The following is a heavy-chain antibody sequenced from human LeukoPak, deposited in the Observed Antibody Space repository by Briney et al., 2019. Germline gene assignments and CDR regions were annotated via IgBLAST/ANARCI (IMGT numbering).Heavy chain of an antibody. Sequence: GESLKISCKASGYSFTTHWIGWVRQMPGKGLEWMGIIYPGDSDTRYSPSFQGHVTISADKSISTAYLQWSSLKASDTAMYYCARRSTIIGIYYFDYWGQGTLVTVSS. CDR2: IYPGDSDT. CDR1: GYSFTTHW. CDR3: ARRSTIIGIYYFDY. J-gene: IGHJ4*02. V-gene: IGHV5-51*01. D-gene: IGHD3-22*01.